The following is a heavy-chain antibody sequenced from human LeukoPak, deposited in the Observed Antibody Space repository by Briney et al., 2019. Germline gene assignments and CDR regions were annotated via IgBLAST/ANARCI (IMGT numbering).Heavy chain of an antibody. J-gene: IGHJ4*02. V-gene: IGHV3-23*01. CDR2: ISGTGDST. D-gene: IGHD6-19*01. Sequence: GGSLRLSCAASGFTFSNYAMSWVRQAPGKGLEWVSTISGTGDSTFYEDSVKGRFTISRDNSQNTLYLQMDSLRPEDTALYYCAKNRPYRCGWYSDYWGQGTLVTVSS. CDR1: GFTFSNYA. CDR3: AKNRPYRCGWYSDY.